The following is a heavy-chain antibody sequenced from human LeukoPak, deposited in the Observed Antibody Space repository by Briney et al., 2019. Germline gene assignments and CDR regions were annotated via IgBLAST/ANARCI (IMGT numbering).Heavy chain of an antibody. CDR1: GYTFTSYD. CDR2: MNPNSGNT. Sequence: ASVKVSCKASGYTFTSYDINWVRQATGQGLEWMGWMNPNSGNTGYAQKFQGRVTITRNTSISTAYMELSSLRSEDTAVYYCARGSALFGIDAFDIWGQGTMVTVSS. V-gene: IGHV1-8*03. J-gene: IGHJ3*02. CDR3: ARGSALFGIDAFDI. D-gene: IGHD3-10*02.